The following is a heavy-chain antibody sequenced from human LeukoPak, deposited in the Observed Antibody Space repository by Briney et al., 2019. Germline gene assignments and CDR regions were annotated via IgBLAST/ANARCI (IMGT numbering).Heavy chain of an antibody. J-gene: IGHJ3*02. CDR3: ARDGKAATDAFDI. V-gene: IGHV1-69*13. Sequence: SVKVSCKASGGTFSSYAISWVRQAPGQGLEWMGGIIPIFGAANYAQKFQGRVTITADESTSTAYMELSSLRSEDTAVYYCARDGKAATDAFDIWGQGTMVTVSS. D-gene: IGHD2-15*01. CDR2: IIPIFGAA. CDR1: GGTFSSYA.